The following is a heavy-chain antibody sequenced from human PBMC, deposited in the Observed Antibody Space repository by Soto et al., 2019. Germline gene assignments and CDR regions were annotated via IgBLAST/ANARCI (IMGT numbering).Heavy chain of an antibody. D-gene: IGHD3-22*01. Sequence: QVQLVQSGAEVTTPGSSVKVSCKASGGTFSSYAISWVRQAPGQGLEWMGGIIHIFGTANYAQKFQGRVTLTADESTSTAYMELSSLRSDDTAVYYCAREGASGSHIGYWGQGTLVTVS. CDR2: IIHIFGTA. CDR3: AREGASGSHIGY. V-gene: IGHV1-69*01. CDR1: GGTFSSYA. J-gene: IGHJ4*02.